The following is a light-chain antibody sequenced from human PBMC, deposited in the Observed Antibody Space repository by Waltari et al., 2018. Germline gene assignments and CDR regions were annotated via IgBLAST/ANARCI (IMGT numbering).Light chain of an antibody. CDR2: GKN. V-gene: IGLV3-19*01. J-gene: IGLJ2*01. Sequence: SSDLTQDPAVSVALGQTVRITCQGDILRTYYGNWCRQKPGQPPELVIYGKNNRPSVIPDLFAASSSGNTASCIITGAQAEDEADYYCSSRELSGHVVFGGGTRLTVL. CDR1: ILRTYY. CDR3: SSRELSGHVV.